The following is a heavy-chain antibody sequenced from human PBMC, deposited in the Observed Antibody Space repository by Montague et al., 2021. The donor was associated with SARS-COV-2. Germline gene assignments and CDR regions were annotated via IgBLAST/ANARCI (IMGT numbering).Heavy chain of an antibody. Sequence: PALVTPTQTLTLTCTFSGFSLSTSGMCVSWIRQPPGKALEWLALXDWDDDKYYSTSLKTRLTISKDTSKNQVVLTTTNMDPVDTATYYCERINSDPLDYYYYGMDVWGQGTTVTVSS. CDR1: GFSLSTSGMC. V-gene: IGHV2-70*01. CDR2: XDWDDDK. CDR3: ERINSDPLDYYYYGMDV. J-gene: IGHJ6*02. D-gene: IGHD1-1*01.